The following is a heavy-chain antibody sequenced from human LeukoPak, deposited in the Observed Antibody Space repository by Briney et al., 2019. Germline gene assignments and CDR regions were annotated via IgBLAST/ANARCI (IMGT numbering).Heavy chain of an antibody. CDR2: INPSGGST. V-gene: IGHV1-46*01. D-gene: IGHD3-3*01. CDR3: ARAQTEYYDFWSGYIYYYYYYMDV. J-gene: IGHJ6*03. Sequence: ASVKVSCKASGYTFTGYYMHWVRQAPGQGLEWMGIINPSGGSTSYAQKFQGRVTMTRDMSTSTVYMELSSLRSEDTAVYYCARAQTEYYDFWSGYIYYYYYYMDVWGKGTTVTVSS. CDR1: GYTFTGYY.